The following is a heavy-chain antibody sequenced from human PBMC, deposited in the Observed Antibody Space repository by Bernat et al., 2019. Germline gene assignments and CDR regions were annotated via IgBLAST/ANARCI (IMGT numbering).Heavy chain of an antibody. CDR1: GFTFSNFA. D-gene: IGHD6-13*01. J-gene: IGHJ4*02. CDR3: AKVSSSSWSDY. CDR2: ISTGGGSR. Sequence: VQLVESGGGVVQPGRSLRLSCAASGFTFSNFAMSWVRQAPGKGLEWVSSISTGGGSRYYADSVKGRFTISRDNSKNTLYLQVNSLRAEDTAVYYCAKVSSSSWSDYWGQGTLVSVSS. V-gene: IGHV3-23*04.